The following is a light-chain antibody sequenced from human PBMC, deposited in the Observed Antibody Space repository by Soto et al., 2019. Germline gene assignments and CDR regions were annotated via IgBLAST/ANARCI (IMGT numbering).Light chain of an antibody. V-gene: IGLV1-44*01. Sequence: QSALTQPPSASGTPGQRVTISCSGSSSNIGSNTVNWYQQLPGTAPKLLMYSNHQRPSGVPDRFSGSKSGTSASLAINGLQSEDEADYYCSSYAGSNNGYVFGTGTKVTVL. CDR3: SSYAGSNNGYV. J-gene: IGLJ1*01. CDR2: SNH. CDR1: SSNIGSNT.